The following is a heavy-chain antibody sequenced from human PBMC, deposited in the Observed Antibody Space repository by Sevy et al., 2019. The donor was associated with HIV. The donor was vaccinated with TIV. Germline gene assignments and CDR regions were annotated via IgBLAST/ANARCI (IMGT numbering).Heavy chain of an antibody. J-gene: IGHJ4*02. V-gene: IGHV3-49*03. CDR3: CRALGSVGDYFNS. CDR2: MRSKTYGGTI. Sequence: GGSLRLSCIGSGFTFGDYGMSWFRQAPGKGLEWVGFMRSKTYGGTIEYAASVKGRFPISRDDSKSIAYLQMSSLKTADTAVFFCCRALGSVGDYFNSWGQGTLVTVSS. D-gene: IGHD7-27*01. CDR1: GFTFGDYG.